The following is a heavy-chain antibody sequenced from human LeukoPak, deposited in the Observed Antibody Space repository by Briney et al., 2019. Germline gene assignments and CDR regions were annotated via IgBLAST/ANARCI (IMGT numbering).Heavy chain of an antibody. CDR3: AREQQQLVYGNWFDP. V-gene: IGHV1-18*01. CDR1: GYTFTSYG. J-gene: IGHJ5*02. Sequence: ASVKVSCKASGYTFTSYGISWVRQAPGQGLEWMGWISAYNGNTNYAQKLQGRVTMTTDTSTSTAYMELRSLRSDDTAVYYCAREQQQLVYGNWFDPWGQGTLVTVSS. D-gene: IGHD6-13*01. CDR2: ISAYNGNT.